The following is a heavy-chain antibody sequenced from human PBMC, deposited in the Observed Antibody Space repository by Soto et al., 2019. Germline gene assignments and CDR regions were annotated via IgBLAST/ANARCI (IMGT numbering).Heavy chain of an antibody. V-gene: IGHV1-69*06. CDR1: GGTFSSYA. CDR2: IIPIFGTA. D-gene: IGHD2-15*01. CDR3: AREGACSGGSCYPYYFDY. Sequence: GASVMGSCKASGGTFSSYAISWVRQAPGQGLEWMGGIIPIFGTANYAQKFQGRVTITADKSTSTAYMELSSLRSEDTAVYYCAREGACSGGSCYPYYFDYWGQGTLVTVSS. J-gene: IGHJ4*02.